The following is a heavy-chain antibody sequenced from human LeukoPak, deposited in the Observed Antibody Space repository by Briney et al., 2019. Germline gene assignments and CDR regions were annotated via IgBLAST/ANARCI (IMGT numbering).Heavy chain of an antibody. CDR1: GGSVSSGSYY. CDR2: IYYSGST. V-gene: IGHV4-61*01. Sequence: ETLSLTCTVSGGSVSSGSYYWSWIRQPPGTGLEWIGYIYYSGSTNYNPSLKSRVTISVDTSKNQFSLKLSSVTAADTAVYYCARVIMGSGSYPFDYWGQGTLVTVSS. D-gene: IGHD1-26*01. CDR3: ARVIMGSGSYPFDY. J-gene: IGHJ4*02.